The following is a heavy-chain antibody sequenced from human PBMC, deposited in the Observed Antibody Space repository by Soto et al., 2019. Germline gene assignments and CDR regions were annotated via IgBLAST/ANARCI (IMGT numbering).Heavy chain of an antibody. V-gene: IGHV4-4*07. J-gene: IGHJ5*02. CDR3: ARTYYYDSSGYYSDP. D-gene: IGHD3-22*01. CDR2: IYTSGST. CDR1: GGSISSYY. Sequence: PSETLSLTCTVSGGSISSYYWSWIRQPAGKGLEWIGRIYTSGSTNYNPSLKSRVTMSVDTSKNQFSLKLSSVTAADTAVYYCARTYYYDSSGYYSDPWGQVTLVTVSS.